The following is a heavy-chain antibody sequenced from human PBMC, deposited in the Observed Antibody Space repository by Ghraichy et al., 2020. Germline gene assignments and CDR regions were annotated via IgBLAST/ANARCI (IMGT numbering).Heavy chain of an antibody. CDR1: GGSISSYY. J-gene: IGHJ4*02. Sequence: SQTLSLTCTVSGGSISSYYWSWIRQPPGKGLEWIGYIYYGGSTNYNPSLKSRVTISVDTSKNQFSLKLSSVTAADTAVYYCARGRGVGDYWGQGTLVTVSS. V-gene: IGHV4-59*01. CDR3: ARGRGVGDY. D-gene: IGHD3-10*01. CDR2: IYYGGST.